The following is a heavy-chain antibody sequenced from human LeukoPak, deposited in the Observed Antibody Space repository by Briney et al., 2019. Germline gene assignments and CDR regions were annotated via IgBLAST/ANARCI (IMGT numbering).Heavy chain of an antibody. Sequence: GGSLRLSCTASGFTFGDYAMSWVRQAPGKGLEWVGRIKSKTDGGTTDYAAPVKGRFTISRDDSKNTLYLQMNSLKTEDTAVYYCTTARQLEGYWGQGTLVTVSS. CDR3: TTARQLEGY. CDR1: GFTFGDYA. CDR2: IKSKTDGGTT. J-gene: IGHJ4*02. V-gene: IGHV3-15*01. D-gene: IGHD6-6*01.